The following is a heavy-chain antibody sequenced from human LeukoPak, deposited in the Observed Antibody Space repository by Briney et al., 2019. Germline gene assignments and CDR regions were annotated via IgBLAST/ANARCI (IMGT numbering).Heavy chain of an antibody. CDR2: ISYDGSNK. D-gene: IGHD3-22*01. CDR1: GFTFSSYG. Sequence: GGSLRLSCAASGFTFSSYGMHWVRQAPGKGLEWVAVISYDGSNKYYADSVKGRFTISRDNSKNTLYLQMSSLRAEDTAVYYCARDFHVRYYDSGGYSYWGQGTLVTVSS. J-gene: IGHJ4*02. CDR3: ARDFHVRYYDSGGYSY. V-gene: IGHV3-30*03.